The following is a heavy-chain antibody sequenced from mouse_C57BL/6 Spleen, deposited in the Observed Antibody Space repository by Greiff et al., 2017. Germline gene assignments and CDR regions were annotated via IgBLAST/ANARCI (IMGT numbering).Heavy chain of an antibody. CDR2: IDPSDSYT. CDR3: ARRALYYAMDY. V-gene: IGHV1-50*01. J-gene: IGHJ4*01. CDR1: GYTFTSYW. Sequence: QVQLQQPGAELVKPGASVKLSCKASGYTFTSYWMQWVKQRPGQGLEWMGEIDPSDSYTNYNQKFNGKGTLTVDTSSSTAYMQLSSLTSEDSAVYYCARRALYYAMDYWGQGTSVTVSS.